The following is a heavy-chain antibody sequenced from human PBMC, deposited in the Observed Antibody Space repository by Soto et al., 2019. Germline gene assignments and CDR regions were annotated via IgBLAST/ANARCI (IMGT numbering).Heavy chain of an antibody. D-gene: IGHD6-25*01. Sequence: GGSLRLSCAASGFTFSSYAMHWVRQAPGKGLEWVAVISYDGSNKYYADSVKGRFTISRDNSKNTLYLQMNSLRAEDTAVYYCARAAARPNYGMDVWGQGTTVTVSS. CDR1: GFTFSSYA. V-gene: IGHV3-30-3*01. CDR2: ISYDGSNK. CDR3: ARAAARPNYGMDV. J-gene: IGHJ6*02.